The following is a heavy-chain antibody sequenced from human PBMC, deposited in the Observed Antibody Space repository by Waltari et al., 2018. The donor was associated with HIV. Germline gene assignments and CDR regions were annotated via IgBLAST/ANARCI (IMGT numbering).Heavy chain of an antibody. CDR1: GGSLSTTNW. Sequence: QVQLQESGPGLVKPSETLSLTCDGSGGSLSTTNWWKWVRQPPGKGLEWLGEIGGRGGTSYNPSLKSRVTMSVDTSKNQFSLKLNSLTAADTAIYYCAGTYTYGVVFEYWGQGTLVTVSS. D-gene: IGHD2-8*01. J-gene: IGHJ4*02. CDR2: IGGRGGT. CDR3: AGTYTYGVVFEY. V-gene: IGHV4-4*02.